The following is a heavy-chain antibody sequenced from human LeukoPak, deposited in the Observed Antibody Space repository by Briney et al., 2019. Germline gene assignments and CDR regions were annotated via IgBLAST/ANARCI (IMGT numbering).Heavy chain of an antibody. D-gene: IGHD3-10*01. J-gene: IGHJ4*02. V-gene: IGHV3-30*04. Sequence: GGSLRLSCAASGFTFSSYAMHWVRQAPGKGLEWVAVISYDGSNKYYADSVKGRFTISRDSSKNTLYLQMNSLRAEDTAVYYCARALWFGELSLDYWGQGTLVTVSS. CDR1: GFTFSSYA. CDR3: ARALWFGELSLDY. CDR2: ISYDGSNK.